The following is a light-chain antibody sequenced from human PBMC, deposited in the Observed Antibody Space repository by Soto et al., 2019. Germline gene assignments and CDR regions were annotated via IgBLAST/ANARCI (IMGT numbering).Light chain of an antibody. V-gene: IGLV2-14*01. Sequence: QSALTQPASVSGSPGQSITISCTGTSSDVGGYNYVSWYQQHPGTAPKLMIYKVSNRPSGVSNRFSGSKSGNTASLTISGLQAEDEAAYYCSSYTSSSTQVFGTGTKLTVL. CDR1: SSDVGGYNY. CDR2: KVS. J-gene: IGLJ1*01. CDR3: SSYTSSSTQV.